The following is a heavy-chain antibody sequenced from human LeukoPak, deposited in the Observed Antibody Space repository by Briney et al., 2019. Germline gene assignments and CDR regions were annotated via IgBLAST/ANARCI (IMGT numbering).Heavy chain of an antibody. CDR3: ARHDLGATWI. CDR2: INHSGST. D-gene: IGHD1-26*01. Sequence: PSETLSLTCAVYGGSFSGYYWSWIRQPPGEGLEWIGEINHSGSTNYNPSLKSRVTISVDTSKNQFSLKLSSVTAADTAVYYCARHDLGATWIWGQGTLVTVSS. J-gene: IGHJ4*02. V-gene: IGHV4-34*01. CDR1: GGSFSGYY.